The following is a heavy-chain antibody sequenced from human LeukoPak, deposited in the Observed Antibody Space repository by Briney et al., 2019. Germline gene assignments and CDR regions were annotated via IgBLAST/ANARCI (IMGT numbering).Heavy chain of an antibody. D-gene: IGHD6-19*01. J-gene: IGHJ3*02. CDR3: ARPSRAGTWAVWAFDI. CDR2: IIPIFGTA. Sequence: ASVKVSCKASGGTFSSYAISWVRQAPGQGLEWMGGIIPIFGTANYAQKFQGRVTITADESTSTAYMELSSLRSEDTAVYYCARPSRAGTWAVWAFDIWGQGTMVTVSS. V-gene: IGHV1-69*13. CDR1: GGTFSSYA.